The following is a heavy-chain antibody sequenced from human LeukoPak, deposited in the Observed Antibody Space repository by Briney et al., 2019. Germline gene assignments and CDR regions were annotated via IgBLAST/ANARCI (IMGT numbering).Heavy chain of an antibody. Sequence: SETLSLTCTVSGGSISSYYWSWIRQPPGKGLEWIGYIYYSGSTNYNPSLKSRVTISVDTSKNQFSLKLSSVTAADTAVYYCARAPAPGGGSGHYYYYYYMDVWGKGTTVTISS. D-gene: IGHD3-10*01. V-gene: IGHV4-59*01. CDR3: ARAPAPGGGSGHYYYYYYMDV. CDR1: GGSISSYY. CDR2: IYYSGST. J-gene: IGHJ6*03.